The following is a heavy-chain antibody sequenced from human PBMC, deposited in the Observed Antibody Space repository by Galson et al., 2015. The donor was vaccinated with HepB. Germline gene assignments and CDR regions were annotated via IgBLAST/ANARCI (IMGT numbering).Heavy chain of an antibody. D-gene: IGHD2-15*01. V-gene: IGHV3-23*01. CDR3: AKDDYTNIVVVVAAMDYGMDV. CDR1: GFTFSSYA. J-gene: IGHJ6*02. Sequence: SLRLSCAASGFTFSSYAMSWVRQAPGKGLEWVSAISGSGGSTHYADSVKGRFTISRDNSKNTLYLQMNSLRAEDTAVYYCAKDDYTNIVVVVAAMDYGMDVWGQGTTVTVSS. CDR2: ISGSGGST.